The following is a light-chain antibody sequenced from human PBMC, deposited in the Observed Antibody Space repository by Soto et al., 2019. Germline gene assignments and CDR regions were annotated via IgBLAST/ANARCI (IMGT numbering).Light chain of an antibody. J-gene: IGKJ2*01. CDR1: QSVSSRN. CDR2: GAS. CDR3: LRCRDSPPAYT. Sequence: EIVLTQSPGTVSLSPGERATLSCRASQSVSSRNLAWYRQKPGQAPSLLIFGASNRATGIPDRFSGSGSGTAFSLTIRRLEPEDCAVSSCLRCRDSPPAYTFGQGTKLEIK. V-gene: IGKV3-20*01.